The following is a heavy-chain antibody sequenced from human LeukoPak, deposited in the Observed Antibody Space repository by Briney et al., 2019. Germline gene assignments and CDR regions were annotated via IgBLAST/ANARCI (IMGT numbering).Heavy chain of an antibody. V-gene: IGHV3-30*04. CDR2: ISYDGSNK. Sequence: PGRSLRLSCAASGFTFSSYAMHWVRQAPGKGLEWVAAISYDGSNKYYADSVKGRFTISRDNSKNTLYLQMNGLRAEDTAVYYCARARDIVATIRVLYFDYWGQGTLVTVSS. CDR1: GFTFSSYA. J-gene: IGHJ4*02. CDR3: ARARDIVATIRVLYFDY. D-gene: IGHD5-12*01.